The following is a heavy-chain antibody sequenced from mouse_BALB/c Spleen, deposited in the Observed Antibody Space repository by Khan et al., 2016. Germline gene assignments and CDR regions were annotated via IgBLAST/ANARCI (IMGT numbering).Heavy chain of an antibody. CDR3: ARGYYGNSRAY. Sequence: QIQLVQSGPELKKPGETVKISCKASGYTFTDYSMHWVKQAPGKGLKWMGWINTETGEPTYADDFKGRFAFSLETSASTAYVQINNLNTEDTATYFCARGYYGNSRAYWAQGPMVTVSA. D-gene: IGHD1-1*01. CDR2: INTETGEP. V-gene: IGHV9-2-1*01. CDR1: GYTFTDYS. J-gene: IGHJ3*01.